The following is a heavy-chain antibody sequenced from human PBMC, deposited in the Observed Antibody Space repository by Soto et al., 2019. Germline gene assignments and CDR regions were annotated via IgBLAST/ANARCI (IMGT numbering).Heavy chain of an antibody. CDR3: ARGGNYDSSGLLEY. V-gene: IGHV1-18*01. Sequence: ASVKVSCKASAYTFNSYGISWVRQAPGQGLEWVGWISTYNGNSNYAQKYQGWVTMTRDTSISTAYMELSRLRSDDTAVYYCARGGNYDSSGLLEYWGQGTPVTVSS. CDR2: ISTYNGNS. D-gene: IGHD3-22*01. J-gene: IGHJ4*02. CDR1: AYTFNSYG.